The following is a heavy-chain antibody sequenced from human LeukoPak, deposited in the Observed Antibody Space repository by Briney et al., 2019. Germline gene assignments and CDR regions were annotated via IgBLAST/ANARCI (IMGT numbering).Heavy chain of an antibody. J-gene: IGHJ6*03. CDR2: IYHSGST. D-gene: IGHD2-2*01. Sequence: SETLSLTCTVSGGSISSYYWSWIRQPPGKGLEWIGYIYHSGSTYYNPSLKSRVTISVDRSKNQFSLKLSSVTAADTAVYYCAREGSSTSSPALDYYYMDVWGKGTTVTVSS. CDR3: AREGSSTSSPALDYYYMDV. CDR1: GGSISSYY. V-gene: IGHV4-59*12.